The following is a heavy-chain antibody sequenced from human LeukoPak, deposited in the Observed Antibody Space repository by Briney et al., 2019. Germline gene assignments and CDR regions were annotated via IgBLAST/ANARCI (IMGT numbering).Heavy chain of an antibody. CDR1: GYNFTSYW. V-gene: IGHV5-51*01. CDR3: ARQYSGSYYYYYYYMDV. D-gene: IGHD1-26*01. Sequence: GESLQISCKGSGYNFTSYWIGWVRQMPGKGLEWMGIIYPGDSDTRYSPSFQDQVTISADKSISTAYLQWSSLKASDTAMYYCARQYSGSYYYYYYYMDVWGKGTTVTVSS. J-gene: IGHJ6*03. CDR2: IYPGDSDT.